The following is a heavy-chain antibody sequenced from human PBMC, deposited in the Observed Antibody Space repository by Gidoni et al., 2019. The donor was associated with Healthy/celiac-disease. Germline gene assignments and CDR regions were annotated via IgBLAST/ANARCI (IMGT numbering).Heavy chain of an antibody. D-gene: IGHD3-9*01. V-gene: IGHV3-15*07. CDR2: IKSKTDGGTT. J-gene: IGHJ6*03. CDR3: TVFFDWLPYYMDV. Sequence: EVQLVESGGGLVKPGGSLRLSCAASGFTFSNAWMNWDSQAPGKGLEWVGRIKSKTDGGTTDYAAPVKGRFTISRDDSKNTLYLQMNSLKTEDTAVYYCTVFFDWLPYYMDVWGKGTTVTVSS. CDR1: GFTFSNAW.